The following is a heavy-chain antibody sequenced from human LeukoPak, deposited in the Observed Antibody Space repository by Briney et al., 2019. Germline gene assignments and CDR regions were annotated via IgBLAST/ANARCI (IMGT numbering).Heavy chain of an antibody. CDR3: ARLFRCSSTSCRPQYYYYYMDV. J-gene: IGHJ6*03. Sequence: GESLKISCKASECSFTGYWIGWVRQMPGKGPEWIGIIYPDDSGTRYSPSFQGRVTISADKSISTAYLQWSSLKASDTAMYYCARLFRCSSTSCRPQYYYYYMDVWGKGTTVTVSS. CDR1: ECSFTGYW. D-gene: IGHD2-2*01. V-gene: IGHV5-51*01. CDR2: IYPDDSGT.